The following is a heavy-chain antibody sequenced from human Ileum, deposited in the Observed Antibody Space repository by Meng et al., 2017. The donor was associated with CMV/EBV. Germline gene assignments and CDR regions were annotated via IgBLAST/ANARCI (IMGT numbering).Heavy chain of an antibody. V-gene: IGHV3-30*04. CDR1: GFTFSSYA. CDR2: ISYDGSNK. J-gene: IGHJ4*02. CDR3: ARRDHSSSWYYFDY. Sequence: SGFTFSSYAMHWVRQAPGKGLEWVAVISYDGSNKYYADSVKGRFTISRDNSKNTLYLQMNSLRAEDTAVYYCARRDHSSSWYYFDYWGQGTLVTVSS. D-gene: IGHD6-13*01.